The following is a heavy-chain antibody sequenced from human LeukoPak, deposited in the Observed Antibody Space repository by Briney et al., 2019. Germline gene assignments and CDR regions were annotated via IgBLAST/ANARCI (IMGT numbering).Heavy chain of an antibody. CDR3: ARGVRELPAQYYYYYGMDV. CDR2: MNPTSGNT. CDR1: GYTFTSYN. D-gene: IGHD1-26*01. V-gene: IGHV1-8*01. Sequence: ASVKVSCKASGYTFTSYNINWVRQATGQGLEWMGWMNPTSGNTGYAQKFQGRVTMTRNTSISRAYMELSSLRSEDTAVYYCARGVRELPAQYYYYYGMDVWGQGTTVTVSS. J-gene: IGHJ6*02.